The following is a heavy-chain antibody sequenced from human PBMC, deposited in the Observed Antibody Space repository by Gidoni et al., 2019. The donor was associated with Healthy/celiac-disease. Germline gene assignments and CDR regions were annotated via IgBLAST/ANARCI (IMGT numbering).Heavy chain of an antibody. D-gene: IGHD3-10*01. Sequence: QVQLQESGPGLVKPSQTLSLTCTVSGGSISSGGYYWSWIRQHPGKGLEWIGYIYYSGSTYYNPSLKSRVTISVDTSKNQFSLKLSSVTAADTAVYYCARQAVSPFGHYYFDYWGQGTLVTVSS. CDR2: IYYSGST. CDR3: ARQAVSPFGHYYFDY. V-gene: IGHV4-31*03. J-gene: IGHJ4*02. CDR1: GGSISSGGYY.